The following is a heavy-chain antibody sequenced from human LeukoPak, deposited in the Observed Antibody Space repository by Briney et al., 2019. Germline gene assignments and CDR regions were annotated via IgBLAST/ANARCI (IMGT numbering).Heavy chain of an antibody. CDR3: ARLEGDCSGGSCYDGGDAFDI. J-gene: IGHJ3*02. CDR1: GYSFTSYW. Sequence: GESLKISCKGSGYSFTSYWIGWVRQMPGKGLELMGIIYPGDSDTRYSPSFQGQVTISADKSISTAYLQWSSLKASDTAMYYCARLEGDCSGGSCYDGGDAFDIWGQGTMVTVSS. D-gene: IGHD2-15*01. CDR2: IYPGDSDT. V-gene: IGHV5-51*01.